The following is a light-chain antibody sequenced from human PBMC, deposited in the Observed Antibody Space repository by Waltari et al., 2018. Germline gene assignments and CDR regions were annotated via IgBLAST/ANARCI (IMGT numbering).Light chain of an antibody. CDR3: QQYDISPLT. V-gene: IGKV3-20*01. J-gene: IGKJ4*01. CDR1: QTIRTTY. Sequence: IVLTLLPGTLSLSPGKPDTLSRRTSQTIRTTYLAWYQQKPGQAPTLLIYGTFTRATGIPDRFTGSGSGTDFSLTISSLEPEDFATYYCQQYDISPLTFGGGTKVEIK. CDR2: GTF.